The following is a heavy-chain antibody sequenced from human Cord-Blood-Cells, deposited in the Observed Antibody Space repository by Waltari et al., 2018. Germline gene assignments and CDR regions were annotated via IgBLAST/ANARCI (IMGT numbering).Heavy chain of an antibody. D-gene: IGHD1-26*01. CDR1: GYTFTGYY. CDR2: INPNSGGT. Sequence: QVQLVQSGAEVKKPGASVKVSCKASGYTFTGYYMHWVRQAPGQGLEWMGWINPNSGGTNYAQKVQGRVTMTRDTSISTAYMELSRLRSDDTAVYYCARDLFSGSYYFDYWGQGTLVTVSS. J-gene: IGHJ4*02. CDR3: ARDLFSGSYYFDY. V-gene: IGHV1-2*02.